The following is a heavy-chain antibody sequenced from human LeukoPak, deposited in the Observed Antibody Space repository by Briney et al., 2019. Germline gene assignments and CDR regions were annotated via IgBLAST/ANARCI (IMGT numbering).Heavy chain of an antibody. Sequence: SETLSLTCTVSGGSISSYNWSWIRQPPGKGLEWIGCIYYSGSTDYNPSLKSRVTISVDTSKNQFSLKLSSVTAADTAVYYCARGPNYPSPSPFDYWGQGTLVTVSS. V-gene: IGHV4-59*08. CDR2: IYYSGST. CDR1: GGSISSYN. CDR3: ARGPNYPSPSPFDY. D-gene: IGHD5-24*01. J-gene: IGHJ4*02.